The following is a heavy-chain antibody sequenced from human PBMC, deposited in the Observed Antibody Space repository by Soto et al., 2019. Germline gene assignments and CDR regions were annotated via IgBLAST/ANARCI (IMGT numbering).Heavy chain of an antibody. Sequence: QVQLVQSGAEVKKPGSSVKVSCKASGDTFSSYTISWVRQAPGQGLEWMGGIIPIFGTANYPQKFQGRVTITADESTGTAYMELRSLRSDDTAVYYRARGGGRYGDYFDYWGQGTLVTVSS. V-gene: IGHV1-69*01. CDR1: GDTFSSYT. J-gene: IGHJ4*02. CDR3: ARGGGRYGDYFDY. CDR2: IIPIFGTA. D-gene: IGHD4-17*01.